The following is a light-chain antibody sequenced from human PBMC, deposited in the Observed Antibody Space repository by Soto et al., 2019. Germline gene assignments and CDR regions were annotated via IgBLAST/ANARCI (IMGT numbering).Light chain of an antibody. CDR2: AAS. J-gene: IGKJ5*01. Sequence: AIQLTQSPSSLSASVGDRVTITCRASQDITSALAWYQQKPGKAPNLLIYAASSLESGVPSRFSGSGSGTDFTLTISSLQPEDFATYYCQQFNSYVITFGQGTRLETK. V-gene: IGKV1-13*02. CDR1: QDITSA. CDR3: QQFNSYVIT.